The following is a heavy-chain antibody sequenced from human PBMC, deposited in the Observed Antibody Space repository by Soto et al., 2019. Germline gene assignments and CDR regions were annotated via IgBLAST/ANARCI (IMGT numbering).Heavy chain of an antibody. J-gene: IGHJ6*02. CDR1: GGSITSGGYS. CDR3: ARAFYGVDL. V-gene: IGHV4-30-2*06. CDR2: IYQGGSA. Sequence: SETLSLTCTVSGGSITSGGYSCSCIRQSPGQGLEWIGYIYQGGSAYYNPSLKTRVTILVDRSNNQFSLNLTSVTAADTAVYYCARAFYGVDLWGQGTTVTVSS.